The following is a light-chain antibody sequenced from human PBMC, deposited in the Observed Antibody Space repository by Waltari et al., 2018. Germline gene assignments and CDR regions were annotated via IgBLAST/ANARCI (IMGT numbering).Light chain of an antibody. Sequence: DIVMTQSPDSLAVSLGERVPINGRSSQDLLYNSNNKNYLAWFQQKPGQPPTLLIYWASTRESGVPDRFSGSGSGTDFTLTISSLQAEDVAVYYCQQYYSTPRTFGPGTKVDIK. V-gene: IGKV4-1*01. CDR1: QDLLYNSNNKNY. CDR3: QQYYSTPRT. J-gene: IGKJ3*01. CDR2: WAS.